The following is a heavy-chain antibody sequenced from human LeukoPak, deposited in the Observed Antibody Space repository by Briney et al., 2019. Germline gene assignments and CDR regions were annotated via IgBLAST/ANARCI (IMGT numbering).Heavy chain of an antibody. Sequence: SETLSLTCAVSGGCISSGGYSWSWIRQPPGKGLEWIGYIYHSGSTYYNPSLKSRVTISVDRSKNQFSLKLSSVTAADTAVYYCASSYSSSWYYFDYWGQGTLVTVSS. J-gene: IGHJ4*02. CDR3: ASSYSSSWYYFDY. D-gene: IGHD6-13*01. CDR2: IYHSGST. V-gene: IGHV4-30-2*01. CDR1: GGCISSGGYS.